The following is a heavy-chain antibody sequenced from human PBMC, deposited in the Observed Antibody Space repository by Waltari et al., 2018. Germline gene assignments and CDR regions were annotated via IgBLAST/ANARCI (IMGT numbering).Heavy chain of an antibody. CDR2: IYHSGST. Sequence: QVQLQESGPGLVTPSGTLSLTCAVSGGSTSSTNWRIWVRQPPGKGLEWIGEIYHSGSTNYNPSLKSRVTISVDKSKNQFSLKLSSVTAADTAVYYCASTYGSGSVPDYWGQGTLVTVSS. D-gene: IGHD3-10*01. CDR1: GGSTSSTNW. J-gene: IGHJ4*02. CDR3: ASTYGSGSVPDY. V-gene: IGHV4-4*02.